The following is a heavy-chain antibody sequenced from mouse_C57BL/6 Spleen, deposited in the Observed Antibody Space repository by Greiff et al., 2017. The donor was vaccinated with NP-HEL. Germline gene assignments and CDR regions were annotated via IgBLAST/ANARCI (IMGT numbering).Heavy chain of an antibody. J-gene: IGHJ2*01. V-gene: IGHV1-82*01. CDR1: GYAFSSSW. CDR3: ARSEFYYDPSDY. Sequence: VQLQQSGPELVKPGASVKISCKASGYAFSSSWMNWVKQRPGKGLEWIGRIYPGDGDTNYNGKFKGKATLTADKSSSTSSMPLSSLTSEDSAVYFCARSEFYYDPSDYWGQGTTLTVSS. D-gene: IGHD2-4*01. CDR2: IYPGDGDT.